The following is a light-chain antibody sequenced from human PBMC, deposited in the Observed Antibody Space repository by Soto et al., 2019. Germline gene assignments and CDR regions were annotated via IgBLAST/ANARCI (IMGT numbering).Light chain of an antibody. V-gene: IGKV1-9*01. CDR2: AAS. CDR3: QQLNSYPLT. CDR1: QVISSY. J-gene: IGKJ4*01. Sequence: IQLTQSPSSLSASVGDRVTITCRAGQVISSYLAWYQQKPGKAPKLLIYAASTLQSGVLSRFSGSGSGTDFTLTISSLQPEDFATYYCQQLNSYPLTFGGGTKVDIK.